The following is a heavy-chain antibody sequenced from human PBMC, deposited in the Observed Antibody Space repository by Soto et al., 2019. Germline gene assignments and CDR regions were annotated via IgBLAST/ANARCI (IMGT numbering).Heavy chain of an antibody. CDR2: ISSSASSSASTI. D-gene: IGHD1-1*01. Sequence: PGGSLRLSCAVSGFTFSYYEMNWVRQAPGKGLEWVSYISSSASSSASTIYYADSVKGRFTTSRDDAKNSLYLQMNSLRAEDTAVYYCARDTGPGGLERLYWGQGIRVTVSA. CDR3: ARDTGPGGLERLY. CDR1: GFTFSYYE. J-gene: IGHJ4*02. V-gene: IGHV3-48*03.